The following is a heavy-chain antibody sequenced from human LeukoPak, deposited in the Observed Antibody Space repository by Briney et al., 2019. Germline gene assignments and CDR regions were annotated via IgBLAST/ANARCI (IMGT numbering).Heavy chain of an antibody. Sequence: SETLSLTCAVYGGSFSGYYWSWIRQPPGKGLKWIGEINHSGSTNYNPSLKSRVTISVDTSKNQFSLKLSSVTAADTAVYYCARAQGKRLGELSFPFDYWGQGTLVTVSS. CDR2: INHSGST. D-gene: IGHD3-16*02. V-gene: IGHV4-34*01. J-gene: IGHJ4*02. CDR3: ARAQGKRLGELSFPFDY. CDR1: GGSFSGYY.